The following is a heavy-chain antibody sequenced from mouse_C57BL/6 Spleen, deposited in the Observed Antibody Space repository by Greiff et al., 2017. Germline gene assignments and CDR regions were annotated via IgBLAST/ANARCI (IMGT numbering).Heavy chain of an antibody. CDR2: ISDGGSYT. V-gene: IGHV5-4*03. CDR3: ARGQDSSGYVWFAY. CDR1: GFTFSSYA. D-gene: IGHD3-2*02. Sequence: EVKLVESGGGLVKPGGSLKLSCAASGFTFSSYAMSWVRQTPEKRLEWVATISDGGSYTYYPDNVKGRFTISRDNAKNNLYLQMSHLKSEDTAMYYCARGQDSSGYVWFAYWGQGTLVTVSA. J-gene: IGHJ3*01.